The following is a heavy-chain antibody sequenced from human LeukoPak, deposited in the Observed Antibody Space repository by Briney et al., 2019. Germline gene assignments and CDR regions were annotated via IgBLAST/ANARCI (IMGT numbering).Heavy chain of an antibody. Sequence: SETLSLTCTVSGGSISSYYWSWIRQPPGKGLEWIGYIYYSGSTNYNPSLKSRVTISVDTSKNQFSLKLSSVTAADTAVYYCARGPQVAGIDYWGQGTLVTVSS. CDR1: GGSISSYY. CDR3: ARGPQVAGIDY. V-gene: IGHV4-59*08. D-gene: IGHD6-19*01. J-gene: IGHJ4*02. CDR2: IYYSGST.